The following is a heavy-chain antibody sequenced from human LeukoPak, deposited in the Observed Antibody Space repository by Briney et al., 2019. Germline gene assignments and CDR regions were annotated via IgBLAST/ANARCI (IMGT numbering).Heavy chain of an antibody. CDR1: GFTFSSYA. V-gene: IGHV3-23*01. CDR3: AKLSWREGPSDTFDY. CDR2: ISGSGTDT. Sequence: PGGSLRLSCAASGFTFSSYAMSWVRQAPGKGLEWISSISGSGTDTYYADSVKGRFTISRDNSKNTLYLQMNSLRAEDMAVFYCAKLSWREGPSDTFDYWGQGTLVTVSS. D-gene: IGHD6-13*01. J-gene: IGHJ4*02.